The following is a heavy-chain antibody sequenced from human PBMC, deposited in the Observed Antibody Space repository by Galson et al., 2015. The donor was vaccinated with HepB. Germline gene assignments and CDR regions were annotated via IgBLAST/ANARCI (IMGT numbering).Heavy chain of an antibody. J-gene: IGHJ2*01. CDR1: GFTFGDYA. D-gene: IGHD3-3*01. V-gene: IGHV3-43D*03. CDR2: ITWNGDVT. Sequence: SLRLSCAVSGFTFGDYAMHWVRQVPGKGLEWVSLITWNGDVTYYTDSVKGRFTISRDNRKNSVYLQMTSLRTEDTAFYYCAKDKGFRSGALYWYFDLWGRGTLVSVSS. CDR3: AKDKGFRSGALYWYFDL.